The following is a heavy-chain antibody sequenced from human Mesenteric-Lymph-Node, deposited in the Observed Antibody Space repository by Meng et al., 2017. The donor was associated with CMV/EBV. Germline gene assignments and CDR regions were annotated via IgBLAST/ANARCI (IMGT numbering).Heavy chain of an antibody. V-gene: IGHV1-8*02. J-gene: IGHJ4*02. CDR3: AREFSGDSNFDY. D-gene: IGHD2-21*01. CDR2: MNPNSGNT. CDR1: GYPFTSYH. Sequence: ASVKVSCKASGYPFTSYHINWVRQATGQGLEWMGWMNPNSGNTGYPQKFQGRVTMTRDTSTSTVYMELSSLTSEDTAVYYCAREFSGDSNFDYWGQGTPVTVSS.